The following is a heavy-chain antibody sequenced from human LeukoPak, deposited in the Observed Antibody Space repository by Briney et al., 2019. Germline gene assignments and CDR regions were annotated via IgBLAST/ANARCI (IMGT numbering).Heavy chain of an antibody. D-gene: IGHD6-13*01. CDR1: GFTFSSYS. CDR3: ARGRAAAGTASFDY. Sequence: PGGSLRLSCAASGFTFSSYSMNWVRQAPGKGLEWVSSISSSSSYIYYADSVKGRFTISRDNAKNSLYLQMNSLRAEDTAVYYCARGRAAAGTASFDYWGQGTLVTVSS. V-gene: IGHV3-21*01. CDR2: ISSSSSYI. J-gene: IGHJ4*02.